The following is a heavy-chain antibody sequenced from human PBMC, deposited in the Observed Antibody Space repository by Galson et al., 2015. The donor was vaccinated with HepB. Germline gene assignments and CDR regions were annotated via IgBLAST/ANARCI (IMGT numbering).Heavy chain of an antibody. CDR1: GFTFSSYG. V-gene: IGHV3-30*03. CDR2: ISYDGSNK. Sequence: SLRLSCAASGFTFSSYGMHWVRQAPGKGLEWVAVISYDGSNKYYADSVKGRFTISRDNSKNTLYLQMSSLRVEDTAVYYCAREFVAVAGRNSDAFDIWGQGTMVTVSS. D-gene: IGHD6-19*01. J-gene: IGHJ3*02. CDR3: AREFVAVAGRNSDAFDI.